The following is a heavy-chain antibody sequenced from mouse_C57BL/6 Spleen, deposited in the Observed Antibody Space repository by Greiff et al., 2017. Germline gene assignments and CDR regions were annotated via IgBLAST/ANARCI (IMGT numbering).Heavy chain of an antibody. D-gene: IGHD1-1*01. J-gene: IGHJ3*01. CDR1: GYTFTSYW. Sequence: QVQLQQPGAELVKPGASVKLSCKASGYTFTSYWMHWVKQRPGQGLEWIGMIHPNSGSTNYNEKFKSKATLTVDKSSSTAYMQLSSLTSEDSAVYYCARGRAYCYGSSSAWFAYWGQGTLVTVSA. CDR2: IHPNSGST. CDR3: ARGRAYCYGSSSAWFAY. V-gene: IGHV1-64*01.